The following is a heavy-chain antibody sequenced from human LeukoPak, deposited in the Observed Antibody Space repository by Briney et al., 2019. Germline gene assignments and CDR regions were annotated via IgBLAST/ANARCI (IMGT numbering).Heavy chain of an antibody. D-gene: IGHD7-27*01. Sequence: SETLSLTCAVYGGSLSGYYWSWIRQPPGKGLEWIGEINHSGSTNYNPSLKSRVTISVDTSKNQFSLKLSSVTAADTAVYYCAINWVYFDYWGQGTLVTVSS. CDR2: INHSGST. CDR1: GGSLSGYY. J-gene: IGHJ4*02. V-gene: IGHV4-34*01. CDR3: AINWVYFDY.